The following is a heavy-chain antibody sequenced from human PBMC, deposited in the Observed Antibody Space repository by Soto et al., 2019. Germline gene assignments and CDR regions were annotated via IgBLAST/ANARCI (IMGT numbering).Heavy chain of an antibody. D-gene: IGHD3-9*01. V-gene: IGHV3-33*01. CDR1: GFTFSSYG. CDR3: ARDGVRLRHFDWPHPDY. CDR2: IWYDGSNK. Sequence: QVQLVESGGGVVQPGRSLRLSCAASGFTFSSYGMHWVRQAPGKGLEWVAVIWYDGSNKYYADSVKGRFTISRDNSKNTLYLQMNSLRAEATAVYYCARDGVRLRHFDWPHPDYWGQGTLVTVSS. J-gene: IGHJ4*02.